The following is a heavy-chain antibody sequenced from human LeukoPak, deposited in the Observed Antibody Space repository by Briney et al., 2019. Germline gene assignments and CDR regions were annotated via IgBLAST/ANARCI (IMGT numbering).Heavy chain of an antibody. V-gene: IGHV4-34*01. J-gene: IGHJ5*02. CDR2: INHSGST. CDR3: AKLGTMVRGAHNSWWFDP. Sequence: SETLSLTCAVYGGSFSGYYWSWIRQPPGKGLEWIGEINHSGSTNYNPSLKSRVTISVDTSKNQFSLKLSSVTAADTAVYYCAKLGTMVRGAHNSWWFDPWGQGTLVTVSS. CDR1: GGSFSGYY. D-gene: IGHD3-10*01.